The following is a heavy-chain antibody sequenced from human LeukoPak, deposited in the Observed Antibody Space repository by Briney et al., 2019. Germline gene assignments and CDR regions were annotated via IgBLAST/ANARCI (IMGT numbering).Heavy chain of an antibody. D-gene: IGHD3-22*01. CDR1: GFSLSTSGMR. CDR2: GDWGDDE. J-gene: IGHJ3*02. CDR3: ARIPHYDTSAYYLGTDAFDI. V-gene: IGHV2-70*04. Sequence: SGPTLVNPTQTLTLTCTFSGFSLSTSGMRVSWIRQLPGKALEWLGRGDWGDDEFYSTSLTTRLTISKDTSKNQVVLTMTNMAPVDTATYYCARIPHYDTSAYYLGTDAFDIWGQGTMVTVSS.